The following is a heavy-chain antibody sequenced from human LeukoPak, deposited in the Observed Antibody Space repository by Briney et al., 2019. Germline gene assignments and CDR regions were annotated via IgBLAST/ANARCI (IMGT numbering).Heavy chain of an antibody. CDR1: GFTFSAYN. D-gene: IGHD6-19*01. J-gene: IGHJ6*03. Sequence: TGGSLRLSCAASGFTFSAYNMNWVRRTPGKGPEWVSSITTSSSYMFYADSVRGRFTISRDNAENSLYLQMNSLRDEDTAVYYCARDPYSGGYGAYYYYYMDVWGKGTTVTVSS. V-gene: IGHV3-21*01. CDR3: ARDPYSGGYGAYYYYYMDV. CDR2: ITTSSSYM.